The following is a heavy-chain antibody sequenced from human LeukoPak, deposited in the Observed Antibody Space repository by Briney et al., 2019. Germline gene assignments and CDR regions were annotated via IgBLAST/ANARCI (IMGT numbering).Heavy chain of an antibody. CDR2: IYYSGST. Sequence: SETLCLTCIVSGGSISSYYWSWIRQPPGKGLEWIGYIYYSGSTNYNPSLKSRVTISIHTSKKQFSLKLSSVTAADTAVYYCARSIAVAGIVSDYYYYGMDVWGQGTTVTVSS. CDR3: ARSIAVAGIVSDYYYYGMDV. V-gene: IGHV4-59*08. D-gene: IGHD6-19*01. CDR1: GGSISSYY. J-gene: IGHJ6*02.